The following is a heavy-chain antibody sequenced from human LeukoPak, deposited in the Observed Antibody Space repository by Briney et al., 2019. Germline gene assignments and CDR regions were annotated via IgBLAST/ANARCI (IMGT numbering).Heavy chain of an antibody. CDR1: GGTFSSYT. V-gene: IGHV1-69*02. J-gene: IGHJ4*02. D-gene: IGHD3-22*01. Sequence: GASVKVSCKASGGTFSSYTISWVRQAPGQGLEWMGRIIPILGIANYAQKFQGRVTITADKSTSTAYMELSSLRSEDTAVYYCARTRATYYYDSSGYYDYWGQGTLVTVSS. CDR2: IIPILGIA. CDR3: ARTRATYYYDSSGYYDY.